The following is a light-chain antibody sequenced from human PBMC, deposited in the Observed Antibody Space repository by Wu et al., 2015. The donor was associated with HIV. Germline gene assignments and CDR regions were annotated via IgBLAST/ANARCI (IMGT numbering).Light chain of an antibody. J-gene: IGKJ1*01. CDR2: GAS. V-gene: IGKV3-20*01. Sequence: EIVLTQSPGTLSLSPGERAILSCRASQSVSSRSVAWYQQKPGQAPRLLIYGASSRATGIPDRFSGSGSGTDFTLTISRLEPEGLAVFYCQQYGGSPPTFGQGTKVEIK. CDR1: QSVSSRS. CDR3: QQYGGSPPT.